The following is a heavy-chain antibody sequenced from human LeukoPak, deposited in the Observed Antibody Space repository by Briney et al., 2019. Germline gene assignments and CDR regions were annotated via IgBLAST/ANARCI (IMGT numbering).Heavy chain of an antibody. Sequence: PGGSLRLSCAASGFTFSSFEMNWVRQAPGKGLEWVSCISYSGDSIYYADSVQGRFTISRDNAKNSLYLQMNSLRAEDTAVYYCAGVINYYYYYMDVWGKGTTVTVSS. J-gene: IGHJ6*03. CDR3: AGVINYYYYYMDV. V-gene: IGHV3-48*03. CDR1: GFTFSSFE. CDR2: ISYSGDSI.